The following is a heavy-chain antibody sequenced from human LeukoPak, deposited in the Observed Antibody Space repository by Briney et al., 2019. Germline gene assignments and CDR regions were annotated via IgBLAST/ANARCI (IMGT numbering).Heavy chain of an antibody. D-gene: IGHD4-23*01. Sequence: ASVKVSCKASGDSFDNSIISWVRQVPGQGFEYMGGILPMIDTPNYAQKFQGRVTISADKFTATAYLELSTLRSEDTAVYYCAREVGTESHDAFDIWGQGTMVTVSS. V-gene: IGHV1-69*06. CDR3: AREVGTESHDAFDI. CDR1: GDSFDNSI. J-gene: IGHJ3*02. CDR2: ILPMIDTP.